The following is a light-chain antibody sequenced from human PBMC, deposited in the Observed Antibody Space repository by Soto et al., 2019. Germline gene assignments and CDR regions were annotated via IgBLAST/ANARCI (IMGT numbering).Light chain of an antibody. CDR2: GST. CDR3: QQYGSSGT. V-gene: IGKV3-20*01. CDR1: QSVSSNY. J-gene: IGKJ1*01. Sequence: EIVLTQSPATLSVSPGERATLSCRASQSVSSNYLAWYQQKPGQAPRLLIFGSTNRAAGIPDRFSGSGSGTDFTLTNSRLEHEDFAVYYCQQYGSSGTFGQGTKVDIK.